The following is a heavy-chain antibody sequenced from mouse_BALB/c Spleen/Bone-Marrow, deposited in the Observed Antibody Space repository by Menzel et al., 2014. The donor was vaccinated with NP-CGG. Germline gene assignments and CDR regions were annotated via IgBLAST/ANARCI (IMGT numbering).Heavy chain of an antibody. J-gene: IGHJ2*01. CDR3: ARRYGSSFDY. CDR2: IDPENGNT. Sequence: VQLQQSGAELVRPGALVKSSCKASGFDIKDYYMHWVIQRPEQGLEWIGWIDPENGNTIYDPKFQGKASITADTSSNTAYLQLSSLTSEDTAVYYCARRYGSSFDYWGQGTTLTVSS. D-gene: IGHD1-1*01. CDR1: GFDIKDYY. V-gene: IGHV14-1*02.